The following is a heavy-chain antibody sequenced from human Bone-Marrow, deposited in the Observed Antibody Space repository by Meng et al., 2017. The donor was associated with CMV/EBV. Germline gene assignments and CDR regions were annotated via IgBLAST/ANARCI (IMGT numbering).Heavy chain of an antibody. Sequence: GGSLRLSCAASGFTFRNYWMRWVRQAPGKGLEWVANIKGDGSDKGYVDSVKGRFTISRDNARNSLYMEMNSLRAEDTAVYYCVPHDCAMDVWGQGTTVTVSS. V-gene: IGHV3-7*01. CDR2: IKGDGSDK. J-gene: IGHJ6*02. CDR3: VPHDCAMDV. CDR1: GFTFRNYW.